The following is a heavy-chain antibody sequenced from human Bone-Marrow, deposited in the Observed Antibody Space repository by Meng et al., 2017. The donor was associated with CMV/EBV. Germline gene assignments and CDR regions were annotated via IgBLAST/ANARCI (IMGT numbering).Heavy chain of an antibody. CDR1: GYTLTELS. D-gene: IGHD5-24*01. J-gene: IGHJ4*02. V-gene: IGHV1-24*01. CDR2: FDPEDGET. CDR3: ATSPGWLQPTRFDY. Sequence: ASVKVSCKVSGYTLTELSMHWVRQAPGKGLERMGGFDPEDGETIYAQKFQGRVTMTRDTSISTAYMELSRLRSDDTAVYYCATSPGWLQPTRFDYWGQGTLVTVSS.